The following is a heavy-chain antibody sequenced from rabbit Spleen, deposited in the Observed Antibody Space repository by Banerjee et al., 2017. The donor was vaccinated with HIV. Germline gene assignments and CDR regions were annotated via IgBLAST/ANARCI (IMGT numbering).Heavy chain of an antibody. CDR2: ITGSNSDFT. V-gene: IGHV1S45*01. Sequence: QEQLVESGGDLVKPGASLTLTCTASEFSFSSGYWICWVRQAPGKGLEWISCITGSNSDFTYSATWAKGRFTISKTSSTTVTLQMTSLTVADTATYFCARDTGSSFSSYGRDLWGPGTLVT. J-gene: IGHJ6*01. D-gene: IGHD8-1*01. CDR3: ARDTGSSFSSYGRDL. CDR1: EFSFSSGYW.